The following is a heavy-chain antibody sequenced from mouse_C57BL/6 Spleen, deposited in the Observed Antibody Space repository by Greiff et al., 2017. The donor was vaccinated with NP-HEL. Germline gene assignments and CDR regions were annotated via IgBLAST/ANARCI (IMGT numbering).Heavy chain of an antibody. CDR2: IYPRSGNT. J-gene: IGHJ1*03. CDR3: ARHYGSSYGGWYFDV. CDR1: GYTFTSYG. Sequence: VQLQQSGAELARPGASVKLSCKASGYTFTSYGISWVKQRPGQGLEWIGEIYPRSGNTYYNEKFKGKATLTADKSSSTAYMELRSLTSEDSAVYFCARHYGSSYGGWYFDVWGTGTTVTVSS. D-gene: IGHD1-1*01. V-gene: IGHV1-81*01.